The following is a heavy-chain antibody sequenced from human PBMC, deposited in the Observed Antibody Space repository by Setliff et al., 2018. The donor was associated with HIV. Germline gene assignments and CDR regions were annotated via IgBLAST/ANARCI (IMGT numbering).Heavy chain of an antibody. CDR2: IIPMFGRV. D-gene: IGHD3-10*01. CDR1: GGTFSSYA. CDR3: ARALRGFHGSGTQFYYYLDV. V-gene: IGHV1-69*13. J-gene: IGHJ6*03. Sequence: SVKVSCKPSGGTFSSYAISWVRQAPGQGLEWMGGIIPMFGRVNYAQKLQGRVTITADESTDTAYMELSSLRAEDTAVYFCARALRGFHGSGTQFYYYLDVWGKGTTVTVSS.